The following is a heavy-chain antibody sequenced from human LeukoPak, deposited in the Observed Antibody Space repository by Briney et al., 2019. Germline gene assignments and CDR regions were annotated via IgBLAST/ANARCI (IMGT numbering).Heavy chain of an antibody. V-gene: IGHV1-24*01. CDR3: ATSVSSAGPNFDY. CDR2: FDPEDGET. CDR1: GYTLTELS. J-gene: IGHJ4*02. Sequence: ASVKVSCKVSGYTLTELSMHWVRQAPGKGLERMGGFDPEDGETIYAQKFQGRVTMTEDTSTDTAYMELSSLRSEDTAVYYCATSVSSAGPNFDYWGQGTLVTVSS. D-gene: IGHD6-13*01.